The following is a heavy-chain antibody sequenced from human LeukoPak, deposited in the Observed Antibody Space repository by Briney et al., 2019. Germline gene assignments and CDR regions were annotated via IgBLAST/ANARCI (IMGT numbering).Heavy chain of an antibody. D-gene: IGHD3-3*01. V-gene: IGHV1-2*02. CDR2: INPNSGGT. Sequence: APVKVSCKASGYTFIGYYIHWVRQAPGQGLEWMGWINPNSGGTNYAQKFQGRVTITRDTSISTAYMELNRLRSDDTAVYYCARGEIFGVVIIWGQGTLVTVSS. J-gene: IGHJ4*02. CDR1: GYTFIGYY. CDR3: ARGEIFGVVII.